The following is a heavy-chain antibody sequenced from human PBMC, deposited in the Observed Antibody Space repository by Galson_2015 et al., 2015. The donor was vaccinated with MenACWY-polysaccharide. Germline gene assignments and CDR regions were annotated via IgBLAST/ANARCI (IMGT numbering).Heavy chain of an antibody. CDR3: TVAGFRARSADYFDF. CDR1: GGTFSSFA. Sequence: SVKVSCKASGGTFSSFAISWVRQAPGQGLEWMGGLVPLVGTNSAQKFQDRLTITADKFTSTAFMELSSLTSEDTAVYYCTVAGFRARSADYFDFWGQGTLVTVSS. J-gene: IGHJ4*02. D-gene: IGHD3-10*01. CDR2: LVPLVGT. V-gene: IGHV1-69*10.